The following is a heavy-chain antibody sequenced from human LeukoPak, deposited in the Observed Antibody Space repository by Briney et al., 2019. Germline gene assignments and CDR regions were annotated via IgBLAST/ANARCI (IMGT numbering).Heavy chain of an antibody. CDR1: GGSISSGGYS. Sequence: SETLSLTCAVSGGSISSGGYSWSCIRQPPGKDLEWIGYIYHSGSTYYNPSLKSRVTISVDRSKNQFSLKLSSVTAADTAVYYCARQRGEQGYFDYWGQGTLDPVSS. V-gene: IGHV4-30-2*01. J-gene: IGHJ4*02. CDR3: ARQRGEQGYFDY. CDR2: IYHSGST. D-gene: IGHD3-10*01.